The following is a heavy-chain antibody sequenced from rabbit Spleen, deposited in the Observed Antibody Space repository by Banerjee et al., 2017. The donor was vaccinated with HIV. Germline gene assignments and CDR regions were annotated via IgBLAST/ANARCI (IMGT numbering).Heavy chain of an antibody. V-gene: IGHV1S7*01. Sequence: QLEESAGGLVQPGGSLKLSCKASGFTLSSYYMNWVRQAPGKGLEWIGYIDPVFGITYYANWVNGRFSISRENTQNTVSLQLTSLTAADTATYFCARNYVNAFDPWGQGTLVTVS. CDR1: GFTLSSYY. CDR2: IDPVFGIT. D-gene: IGHD1-1*01. CDR3: ARNYVNAFDP. J-gene: IGHJ2*01.